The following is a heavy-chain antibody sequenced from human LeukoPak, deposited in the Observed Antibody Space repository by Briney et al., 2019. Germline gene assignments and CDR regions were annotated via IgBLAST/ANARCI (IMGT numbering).Heavy chain of an antibody. J-gene: IGHJ6*03. Sequence: GGSLRLSCAPSGFTFIIYTMNGVPQAPGKRLEWVSYISSSSSTIYYAASVKGRFTISRDNAKNSLYLQINSLRDEHTAEYYCAMDSSSWAYYYYYMDVWGKGTTVTVSS. D-gene: IGHD6-13*01. CDR3: AMDSSSWAYYYYYMDV. CDR1: GFTFIIYT. V-gene: IGHV3-48*02. CDR2: ISSSSSTI.